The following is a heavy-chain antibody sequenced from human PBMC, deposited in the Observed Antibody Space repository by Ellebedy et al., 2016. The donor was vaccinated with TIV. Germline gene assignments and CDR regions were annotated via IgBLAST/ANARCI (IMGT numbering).Heavy chain of an antibody. J-gene: IGHJ4*02. CDR1: GDSFSSYY. D-gene: IGHD3-22*01. V-gene: IGHV4-4*07. CDR3: ASTHLYDNSGYWGLDN. Sequence: MPGGSLRLSCTVSGDSFSSYYWGWIRQPAGKGLEWIGRIYTSGSTKYNPSLMSRVTMSVDTSKNQFSLKLRSVTAADTAVYYCASTHLYDNSGYWGLDNWGQGTLVTVSS. CDR2: IYTSGST.